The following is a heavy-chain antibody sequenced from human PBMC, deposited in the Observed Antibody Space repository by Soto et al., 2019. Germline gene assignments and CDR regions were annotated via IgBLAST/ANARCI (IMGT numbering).Heavy chain of an antibody. Sequence: QVQLVQSGAEVKKPGSSVKVSCKTSGYTFSRHTINWVRQAPGQGLEWMGRIIPVPGIANYAENFQGRVTVTANKSTSTAYMALSSLRSEDTAVYYCARDKGDGYNLYYFDYWGQGTMVTVSS. D-gene: IGHD1-1*01. V-gene: IGHV1-69*08. J-gene: IGHJ4*02. CDR3: ARDKGDGYNLYYFDY. CDR2: IIPVPGIA. CDR1: GYTFSRHT.